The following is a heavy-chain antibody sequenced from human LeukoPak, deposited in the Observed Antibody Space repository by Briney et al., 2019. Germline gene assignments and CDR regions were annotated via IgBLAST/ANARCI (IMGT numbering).Heavy chain of an antibody. CDR1: GFTFRSFA. CDR2: ISDSGQSP. J-gene: IGHJ4*02. D-gene: IGHD2/OR15-2a*01. Sequence: GGSLRLSSAASGFTFRSFAMSWVRQSPGKGLEYVAGISDSGQSPYYAASVRGRFTISRDNSNNTLFLQMSSLRAEDTALYYCAKDPGAFPYFFDSWGQGTLVTVSS. V-gene: IGHV3-23*01. CDR3: AKDPGAFPYFFDS.